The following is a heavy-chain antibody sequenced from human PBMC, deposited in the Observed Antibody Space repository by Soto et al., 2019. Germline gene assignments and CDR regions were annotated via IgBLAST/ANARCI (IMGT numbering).Heavy chain of an antibody. D-gene: IGHD6-19*01. CDR3: ARVNSGWNNWFDP. CDR2: INHSGST. CDR1: GGSFSGYY. V-gene: IGHV4-34*01. J-gene: IGHJ5*02. Sequence: PSETLSLTCAVYGGSFSGYYWSWIRQPPGKGLEWIGEINHSGSTNYNPSLKSRVTISVDTSKNQFSLKLSSVTAADTAVYYCARVNSGWNNWFDPWGQGTLVTVSS.